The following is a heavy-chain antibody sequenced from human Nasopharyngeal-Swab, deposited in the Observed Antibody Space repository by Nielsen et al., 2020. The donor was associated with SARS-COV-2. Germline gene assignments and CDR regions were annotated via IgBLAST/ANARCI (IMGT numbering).Heavy chain of an antibody. CDR3: TRVDVHDAFDM. CDR2: INTDASRT. V-gene: IGHV3-74*01. CDR1: GFTLSNYW. Sequence: GESLKISCAASGFTLSNYWIHWVRQTPGKGLLWVSRINTDASRTSYADSVKGRFTISRDNAKNTVYLQMNSLRGEDTAVYYCTRVDVHDAFDMWGQGTMGTVSS. J-gene: IGHJ3*02. D-gene: IGHD3-16*01.